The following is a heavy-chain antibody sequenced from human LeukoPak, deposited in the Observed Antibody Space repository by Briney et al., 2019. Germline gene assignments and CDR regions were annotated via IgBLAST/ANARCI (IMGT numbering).Heavy chain of an antibody. CDR3: ARHEGDYGSGSYYPDY. V-gene: IGHV5-51*01. CDR1: GYNFPRYW. J-gene: IGHJ4*02. Sequence: GESLKISCKGSGYNFPRYWIAWVRQIPGKGLEWMGIIYPGDSDTRYSPSFQGQVTITADTSINTAYLQWSSLKASDSAMYYCARHEGDYGSGSYYPDYWGQGTLVTVSS. D-gene: IGHD3-10*01. CDR2: IYPGDSDT.